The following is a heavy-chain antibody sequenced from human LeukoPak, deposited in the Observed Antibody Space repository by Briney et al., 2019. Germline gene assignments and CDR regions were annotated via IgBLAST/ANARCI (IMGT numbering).Heavy chain of an antibody. D-gene: IGHD5-24*01. J-gene: IGHJ5*02. CDR1: GFTFSSYW. Sequence: GGSLRLSCVASGFTFSSYWMSWVRQAPGKGLEWVANIKEDGSEKYYVDSVKGRFTISRDNAKNSLYLQMDSLRAEDTAVYYCARDVATISNWFDPWGQGTLVTVSS. CDR2: IKEDGSEK. CDR3: ARDVATISNWFDP. V-gene: IGHV3-7*01.